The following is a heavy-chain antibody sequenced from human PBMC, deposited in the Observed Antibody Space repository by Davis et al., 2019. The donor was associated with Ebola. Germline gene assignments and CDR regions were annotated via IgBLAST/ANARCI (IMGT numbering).Heavy chain of an antibody. CDR3: ARDPDTAMASDAFDI. Sequence: GESLKISCAASGFTFSTYSMSWVRQAPGKGLEWVSYISSGSSTIYYADSVKGRFTISRDNAKNSLYLQMNSLRDEDTAVYYCARDPDTAMASDAFDIWGQGTMVTVSS. D-gene: IGHD5-18*01. CDR2: ISSGSSTI. CDR1: GFTFSTYS. V-gene: IGHV3-48*02. J-gene: IGHJ3*02.